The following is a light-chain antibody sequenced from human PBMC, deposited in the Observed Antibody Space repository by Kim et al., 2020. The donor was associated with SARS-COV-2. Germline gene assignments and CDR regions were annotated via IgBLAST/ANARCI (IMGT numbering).Light chain of an antibody. CDR2: SND. V-gene: IGLV1-44*01. J-gene: IGLJ3*02. Sequence: GRRLAIACSGTIANIGSNVVNWYQQLPGTAPKLLIYSNDYRPSGVPDRFSGSKSGTSASLAISGLQSEDEADYYCAAWDDSLKGSVFGGGTQLTVL. CDR1: IANIGSNV. CDR3: AAWDDSLKGSV.